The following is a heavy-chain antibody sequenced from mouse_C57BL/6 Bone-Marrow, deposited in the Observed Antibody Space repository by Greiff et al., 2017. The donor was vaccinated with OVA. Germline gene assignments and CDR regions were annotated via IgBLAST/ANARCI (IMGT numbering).Heavy chain of an antibody. J-gene: IGHJ2*01. D-gene: IGHD3-2*02. CDR1: GYTFTSYW. CDR2: IDPSDSYT. CDR3: ARPAQATSYLDY. V-gene: IGHV1-50*01. Sequence: QVQLQQPGAELVKPGASVKLSCKASGYTFTSYWMQWVKQRPGQGLEWIGEIDPSDSYTNYNQKFKGKATLTVDTSYSTAYMQLSSLTSEDSAVYYCARPAQATSYLDYWGQGTTLTVSS.